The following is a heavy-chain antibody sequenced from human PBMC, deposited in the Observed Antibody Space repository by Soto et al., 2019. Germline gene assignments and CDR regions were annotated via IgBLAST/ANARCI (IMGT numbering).Heavy chain of an antibody. CDR2: IYYSGST. CDR1: GGSISSYY. D-gene: IGHD5-12*01. V-gene: IGHV4-59*01. Sequence: SETLSLTCTVYGGSISSYYWSWIRQPPGKGLEWIGYIYYSGSTNYNPSLKSRVTISVDTSKNQFSLKLSSVTAADTAVYYCARDSWDENVATIHNWFDPWGQGTLVTVSS. CDR3: ARDSWDENVATIHNWFDP. J-gene: IGHJ5*02.